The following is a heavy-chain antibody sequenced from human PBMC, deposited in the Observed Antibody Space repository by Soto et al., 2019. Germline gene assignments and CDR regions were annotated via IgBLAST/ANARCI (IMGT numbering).Heavy chain of an antibody. J-gene: IGHJ6*01. Sequence: QMQLVQSGPEVKKPGTSVKVSCKASGFTFTSSAVQWVRQARGQRLEWIGGIVVGSGNTNYAQKFQERVTIPRDMSTSTDYMALSSLRSEDTAVYYWTTDSRGSSGYDHVYYFYGMDVWGRETTVTVSS. CDR3: TTDSRGSSGYDHVYYFYGMDV. V-gene: IGHV1-58*01. CDR2: IVVGSGNT. CDR1: GFTFTSSA. D-gene: IGHD5-12*01.